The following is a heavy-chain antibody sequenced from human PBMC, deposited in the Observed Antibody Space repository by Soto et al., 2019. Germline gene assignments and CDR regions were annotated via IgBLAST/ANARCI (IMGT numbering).Heavy chain of an antibody. J-gene: IGHJ4*02. CDR2: IYYSGST. Sequence: QVQLQESGPGLVKPSETLSLTCTVSGGSVSSGSYYWSWIRQPPGKGLEWIGYIYYSGSTNYNPSRKRRVTLAVDTSKNQFSLKLSSVTAADTAVYYCAREGVDYGDYGGVDYWGQGTLVTVSS. CDR1: GGSVSSGSYY. CDR3: AREGVDYGDYGGVDY. V-gene: IGHV4-61*01. D-gene: IGHD4-17*01.